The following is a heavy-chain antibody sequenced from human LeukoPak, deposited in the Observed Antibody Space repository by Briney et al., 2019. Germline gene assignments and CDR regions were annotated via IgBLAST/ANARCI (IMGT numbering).Heavy chain of an antibody. V-gene: IGHV4-34*01. CDR2: INHSGST. J-gene: IGHJ6*02. D-gene: IGHD1-26*01. CDR3: ARDHIEWELPHYYYYYGMDV. Sequence: PSETLSLTCAVYGGSFSGYYWSWIRQPPGKGLEWIGEINHSGSTNYNPSLKSRVTISVDTSKNQFSLKLSSVTAADTAVYYCARDHIEWELPHYYYYYGMDVWGQGTTVTVSS. CDR1: GGSFSGYY.